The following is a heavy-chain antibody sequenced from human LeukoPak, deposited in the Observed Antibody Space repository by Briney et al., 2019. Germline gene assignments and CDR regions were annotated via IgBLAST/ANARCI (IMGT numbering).Heavy chain of an antibody. CDR1: GGSFSGYY. Sequence: ASETLSLTCAVYGGSFSGYYWSWIRQPAGKGLEWIGRIYTSGSTNYNPSLKSRVTISVDTSKNQFSLKLSSVTAADTAVYYCARDHYDFWSGYSNWFDPWGQGTLVTVSS. CDR2: IYTSGST. V-gene: IGHV4-59*10. J-gene: IGHJ5*02. CDR3: ARDHYDFWSGYSNWFDP. D-gene: IGHD3-3*01.